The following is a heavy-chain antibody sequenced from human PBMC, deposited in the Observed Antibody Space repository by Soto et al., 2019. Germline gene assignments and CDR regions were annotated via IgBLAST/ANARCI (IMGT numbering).Heavy chain of an antibody. V-gene: IGHV1-69*01. J-gene: IGHJ3*01. CDR2: IIPMFGTT. D-gene: IGHD2-21*02. CDR3: ARCDVCYPGGDDAFDL. CDR1: GGTFSSHA. Sequence: QVQLVQSGAEVKKPGYSVKVSCKTSGGTFSSHALTWLRQAPGQGLEWMGGIIPMFGTTYTSQKFQGRVAISADETTSTLELSSLRSEDTAVYFCARCDVCYPGGDDAFDLWGQGTTVIVSS.